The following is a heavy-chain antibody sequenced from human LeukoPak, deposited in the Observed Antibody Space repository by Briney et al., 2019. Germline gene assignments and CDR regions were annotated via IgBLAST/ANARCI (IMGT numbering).Heavy chain of an antibody. CDR3: ARDRLYSSSGAFDY. J-gene: IGHJ4*02. V-gene: IGHV1-18*01. CDR2: ISAYNGNT. D-gene: IGHD6-13*01. CDR1: GYTFTSYG. Sequence: GASVKVSCKASGYTFTSYGISGVRQAPGQGLEWMGWISAYNGNTNYAQKLQGRVTMTTDTSTSTAYMELSSLRSDDTAVYYCARDRLYSSSGAFDYWGQGTLVTVSS.